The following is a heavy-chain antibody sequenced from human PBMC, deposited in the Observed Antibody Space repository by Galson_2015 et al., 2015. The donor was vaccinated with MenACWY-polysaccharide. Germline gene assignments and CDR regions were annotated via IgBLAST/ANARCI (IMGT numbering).Heavy chain of an antibody. Sequence: SLRLSCAASGFTFSSYWMSWVRQAPGKGLEWVANIKQDGSEKYYVDSVKGRFTISRDNAKNSLYLQMNSLRAEDTAVYYCARELPSSGITIFGVVIPSSSYGMDVWGQGTTVTVSS. CDR3: ARELPSSGITIFGVVIPSSSYGMDV. CDR1: GFTFSSYW. V-gene: IGHV3-7*01. CDR2: IKQDGSEK. D-gene: IGHD3-3*01. J-gene: IGHJ6*02.